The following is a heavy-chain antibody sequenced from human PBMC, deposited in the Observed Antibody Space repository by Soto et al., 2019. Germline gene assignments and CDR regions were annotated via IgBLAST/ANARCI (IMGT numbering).Heavy chain of an antibody. D-gene: IGHD2-8*02. CDR3: ARPTGGHDAGGNYMDV. Sequence: QVQLLQSGSEVKKPGSSVKVSCRASGGSLSSYPVTWVRQAPGQGLEWMGRNIPIVGLTNYAQKFQGRVTITADKSTSTAYMELSSLRSDDTAVYYCARPTGGHDAGGNYMDVWGKGTTVIVSS. V-gene: IGHV1-69*02. CDR2: NIPIVGLT. CDR1: GGSLSSYP. J-gene: IGHJ6*03.